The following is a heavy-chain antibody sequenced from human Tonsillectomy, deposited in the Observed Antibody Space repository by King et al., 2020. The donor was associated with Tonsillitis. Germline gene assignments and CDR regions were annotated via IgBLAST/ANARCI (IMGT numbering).Heavy chain of an antibody. CDR3: VKYPNWNDPRWSGMDV. V-gene: IGHV3-64D*06. J-gene: IGHJ6*02. D-gene: IGHD1-1*01. CDR2: ISSNGGGT. CDR1: GFTFSSYA. Sequence: VQLVESGGGLVQPGGSLRLSCSASGFTFSSYAMHWVRQAPGKGLEYVSVISSNGGGTYYADSVKGRFTISRDNSKNTLYLQMSSLRAEDTAVYYCVKYPNWNDPRWSGMDVWGQGTPVTVSS.